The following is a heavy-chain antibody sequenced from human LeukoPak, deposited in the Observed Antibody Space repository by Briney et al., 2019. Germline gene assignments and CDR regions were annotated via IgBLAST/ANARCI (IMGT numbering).Heavy chain of an antibody. D-gene: IGHD2-21*01. Sequence: SETLSLTCGVFGVSINDYYWSWIRQSPGKGLEWIGEISHSEGTRYNPSLESRVTMPVGTSENQLSLKLIFVTAADTAVYYCARIRCGHSASLCYNHWGLGTLVTVSS. CDR3: ARIRCGHSASLCYNH. J-gene: IGHJ4*02. V-gene: IGHV4-34*01. CDR1: GVSINDYY. CDR2: ISHSEGT.